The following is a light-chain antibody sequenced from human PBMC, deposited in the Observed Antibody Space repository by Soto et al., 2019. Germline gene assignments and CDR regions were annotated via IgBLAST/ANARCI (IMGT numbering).Light chain of an antibody. J-gene: IGKJ1*01. CDR2: GAS. V-gene: IGKV3-15*01. CDR3: LHYNSYSEA. Sequence: EIVMTQSPATLSVSPGERATLSCRASQSVSSNLAWYQQKPGQAPRLLIYGASTRATGIPARFSGSGSGTEFTLTISSLQSEDFATYYCLHYNSYSEAFGQGTKVELK. CDR1: QSVSSN.